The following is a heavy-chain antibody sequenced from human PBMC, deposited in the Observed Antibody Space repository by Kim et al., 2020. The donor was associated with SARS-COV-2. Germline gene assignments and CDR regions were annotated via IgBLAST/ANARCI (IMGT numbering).Heavy chain of an antibody. Sequence: SVKVSCKASGGTFSSYAISWVRQAPGQGLEWMGGIIPIFGTANYAQKFQGRVTITADESTSTAYMELSSLRSEDTAVYYCARVLLWFGELLNSYYYYGMDVWGQGTTVTVSS. CDR3: ARVLLWFGELLNSYYYYGMDV. D-gene: IGHD3-10*01. CDR1: GGTFSSYA. V-gene: IGHV1-69*13. J-gene: IGHJ6*02. CDR2: IIPIFGTA.